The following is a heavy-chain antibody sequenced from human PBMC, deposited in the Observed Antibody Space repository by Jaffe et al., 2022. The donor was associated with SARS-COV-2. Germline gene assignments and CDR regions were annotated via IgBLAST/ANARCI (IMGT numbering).Heavy chain of an antibody. CDR1: GFTFSSYA. D-gene: IGHD1-7*01. Sequence: QVQLVESGGGVVQPGRSLRLSCAASGFTFSSYAMHWVRQAPGKGLEWVAVISYDGSNKYYADSVKGRFTISRDNSKNTLYLQMNSLRAEDTAVYYCARDLYNWNSGGLDYWGQGTLVTVSS. CDR2: ISYDGSNK. J-gene: IGHJ4*02. V-gene: IGHV3-30-3*01. CDR3: ARDLYNWNSGGLDY.